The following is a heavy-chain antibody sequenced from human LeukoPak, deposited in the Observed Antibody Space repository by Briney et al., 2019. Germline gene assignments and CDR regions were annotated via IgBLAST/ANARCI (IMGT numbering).Heavy chain of an antibody. Sequence: GGSLRLSCAASGFTFSHHGMHWVRQAPGKGLEWVSSISSSSSYIYYADSVKGRFTISRDNAKNSLYLQMNSLRAEDTAVYYCARAHHRRVYDYVWGSYPYWGQGTLVTVSS. CDR2: ISSSSSYI. V-gene: IGHV3-21*01. CDR1: GFTFSHHG. J-gene: IGHJ4*02. D-gene: IGHD3-16*02. CDR3: ARAHHRRVYDYVWGSYPY.